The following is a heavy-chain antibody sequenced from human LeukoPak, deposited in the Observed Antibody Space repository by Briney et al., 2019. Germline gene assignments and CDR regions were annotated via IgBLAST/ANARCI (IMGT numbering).Heavy chain of an antibody. D-gene: IGHD3-16*02. V-gene: IGHV3-33*08. CDR3: ARTGELSAALDY. Sequence: GGSLRLSCAASGFTVSSNYMSWVRQAPGKGLEWVAVIWYDGRNQWYADSVKGRFTISRDNSQNTLYLQMNSLRAEDTAVYYCARTGELSAALDYWGQGTLVTVSS. J-gene: IGHJ4*02. CDR1: GFTVSSNY. CDR2: IWYDGRNQ.